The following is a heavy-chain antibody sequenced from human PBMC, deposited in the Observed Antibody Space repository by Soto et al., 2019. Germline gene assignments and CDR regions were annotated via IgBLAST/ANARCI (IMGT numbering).Heavy chain of an antibody. D-gene: IGHD3-10*01. V-gene: IGHV4-59*01. CDR1: GGSISSYY. Sequence: SETLSLTCTVSGGSISSYYWSWIRQPPGKGLEWIGYIYYSGSTNYNPSLKSRVTISVDTSKNQFSLKLSSVTAADTAVYYCARVGDYYGSGSYSYGMDVWGQGTTVTVSS. J-gene: IGHJ6*02. CDR3: ARVGDYYGSGSYSYGMDV. CDR2: IYYSGST.